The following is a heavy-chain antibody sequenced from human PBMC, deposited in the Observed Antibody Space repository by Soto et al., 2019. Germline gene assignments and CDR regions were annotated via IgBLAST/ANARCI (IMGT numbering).Heavy chain of an antibody. Sequence: ASVKVSCKASGGTFSSYAISWVRQAPGQGLEWMGGIIPIFGTANYAQKFQGRVTITADKSTSTAYMELSSLRSEDTAVYYCARSYDSSGYYYNLWFQHWGQGTLVTVSS. CDR2: IIPIFGTA. J-gene: IGHJ1*01. CDR1: GGTFSSYA. D-gene: IGHD3-22*01. V-gene: IGHV1-69*06. CDR3: ARSYDSSGYYYNLWFQH.